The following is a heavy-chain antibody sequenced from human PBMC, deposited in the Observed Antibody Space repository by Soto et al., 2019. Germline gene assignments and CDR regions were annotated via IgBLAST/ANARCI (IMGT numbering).Heavy chain of an antibody. D-gene: IGHD5-18*01. CDR2: IRPYNGNT. CDR3: ATDVDTPMPSGY. Sequence: ASVKVSCKASGYTFSSYDISWVRQAPGQGLEWMGWIRPYNGNTNYAQKVQGRVTMTTDTSTSTAYMELRSLRSDDTAVYYCATDVDTPMPSGYWGQGTLVTVSS. J-gene: IGHJ4*02. V-gene: IGHV1-18*04. CDR1: GYTFSSYD.